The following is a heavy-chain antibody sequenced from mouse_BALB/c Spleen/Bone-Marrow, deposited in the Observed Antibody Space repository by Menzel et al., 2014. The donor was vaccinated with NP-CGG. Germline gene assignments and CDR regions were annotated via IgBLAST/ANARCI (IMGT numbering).Heavy chain of an antibody. CDR1: RYTFTSYY. CDR3: AGQAMDY. V-gene: IGHV1S56*01. CDR2: IYPGDGST. J-gene: IGHJ4*01. Sequence: QVQLKESGPELAKPGASVKMSCKASRYTFTSYYIHWVKQRPGQGPEWIGWIYPGDGSTKLNENFKSKTTLTADKSSSTAYMLLSSLASEDSAIYFCAGQAMDYWGQGSSVTVSS.